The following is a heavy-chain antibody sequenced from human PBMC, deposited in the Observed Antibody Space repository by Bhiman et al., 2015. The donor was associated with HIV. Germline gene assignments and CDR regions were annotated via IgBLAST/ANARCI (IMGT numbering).Heavy chain of an antibody. CDR3: AREIGGFNFGFSYYYGMDV. Sequence: EVQLVESGGGLVKPGGSLRLSCVASGFTFSRYTMNWVRQAPGKGLEWVSSISSSSYYIYYADSVKGRFTISRDDVKNSLHLQMNSLRAEDTAVYYCAREIGGFNFGFSYYYGMDVWGQGTTVTVSS. CDR2: ISSSSYYI. CDR1: GFTFSRYT. V-gene: IGHV3-21*01. D-gene: IGHD5-18*01. J-gene: IGHJ6*02.